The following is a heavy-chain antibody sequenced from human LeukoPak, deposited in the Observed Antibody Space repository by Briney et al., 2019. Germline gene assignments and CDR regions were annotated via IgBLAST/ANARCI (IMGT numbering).Heavy chain of an antibody. CDR3: ARPYYGGPFDY. V-gene: IGHV2-5*01. Sequence: SGPTLVNPTQTLTLTCTFSGFSLSTSGVGVGWIRQPPGKALEWLALIYWNDDKRYSPCLKSRLTITKDTSKNQVVLTMTNMDPVDTATYYCARPYYGGPFDYWGQGILVTVSS. J-gene: IGHJ4*02. D-gene: IGHD4-23*01. CDR2: IYWNDDK. CDR1: GFSLSTSGVG.